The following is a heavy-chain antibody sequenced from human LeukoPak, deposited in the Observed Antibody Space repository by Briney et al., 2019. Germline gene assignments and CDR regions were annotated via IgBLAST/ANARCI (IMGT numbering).Heavy chain of an antibody. CDR1: GFTFSSYA. CDR3: ARDRAVTMIVLGLDS. Sequence: GGSLRLSCAASGFTFSSYAINWVRQAPGKGLEWVSAISGSGDSTYYADSVKGRFTISRDNSRNTLNLQMNSLRADDTAVYYCARDRAVTMIVLGLDSWGQGTLVTVSS. D-gene: IGHD3-22*01. CDR2: ISGSGDST. V-gene: IGHV3-23*01. J-gene: IGHJ4*02.